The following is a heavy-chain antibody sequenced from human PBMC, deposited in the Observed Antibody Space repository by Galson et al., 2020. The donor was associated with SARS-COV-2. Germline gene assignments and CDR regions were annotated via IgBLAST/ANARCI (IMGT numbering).Heavy chain of an antibody. CDR2: IYHSGST. V-gene: IGHV4-4*02. CDR3: ARVRVSRSYYYMDV. CDR1: GGSISSSNW. Sequence: SETLSLTCAVSGGSISSSNWWSWVRQPPGKGLEWIGEIYHSGSTNYNPSLKSRVTISVDKSKNQFSLKLSSVTAADTAVYYCARVRVSRSYYYMDVWGKGTTVTVSS. J-gene: IGHJ6*03.